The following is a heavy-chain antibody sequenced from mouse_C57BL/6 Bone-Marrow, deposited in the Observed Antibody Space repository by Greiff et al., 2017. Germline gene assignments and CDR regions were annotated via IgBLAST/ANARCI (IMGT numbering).Heavy chain of an antibody. CDR1: GFNIKDDY. CDR2: IVPENGDT. Sequence: VQLQQSGAELVRPGASVKLSCTASGFNIKDDYMHWVKQRPEQGLEWIGWIVPENGDTEYASKFQGKATITADTSSNTAYLQLSSLTSEDTAVYYCTDWEGAYWGQGTLVTVSA. J-gene: IGHJ3*01. D-gene: IGHD4-1*01. V-gene: IGHV14-4*01. CDR3: TDWEGAY.